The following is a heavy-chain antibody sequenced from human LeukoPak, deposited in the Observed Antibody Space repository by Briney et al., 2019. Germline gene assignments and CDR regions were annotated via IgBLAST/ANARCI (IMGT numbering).Heavy chain of an antibody. V-gene: IGHV3-23*01. Sequence: GGSLRLSCAASGFTFSSYAMSWVRQAPGKGLEWVSAISGSGGSTYYADSVKGRFTISRDNSKNTLYLQMNSLRAEDTAVYYCAKGPSEQLVYYYYMDVWGKGTTVTVSS. D-gene: IGHD6-6*01. J-gene: IGHJ6*03. CDR1: GFTFSSYA. CDR2: ISGSGGST. CDR3: AKGPSEQLVYYYYMDV.